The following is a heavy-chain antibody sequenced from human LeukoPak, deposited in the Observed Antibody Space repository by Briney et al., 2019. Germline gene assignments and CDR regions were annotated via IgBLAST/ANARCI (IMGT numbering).Heavy chain of an antibody. Sequence: RPGGSLRLSCAASGFTFSNYAMSWVRQAPGKGLEWVSSISGSGASTYYADSVKGRFTISRDNSKNTLYLQMNNLKTEDTAVYYCTTDTRRVVVPKWGQGTLVTVSS. V-gene: IGHV3-23*01. CDR3: TTDTRRVVVPK. D-gene: IGHD2-15*01. J-gene: IGHJ4*02. CDR1: GFTFSNYA. CDR2: ISGSGAST.